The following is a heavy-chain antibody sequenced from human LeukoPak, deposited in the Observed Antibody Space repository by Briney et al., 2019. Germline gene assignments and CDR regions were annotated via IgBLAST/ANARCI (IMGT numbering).Heavy chain of an antibody. CDR2: INHSGST. Sequence: PSETLSLTCAVYGGSFSGYYWSWIRQPPGKGLEWIGGINHSGSTNYNPSLKSRVTISVDTSKNQFSLKLSSVPAADTAVYYCARELYSSGWYPDKKFDYWGQGTLVTVSS. D-gene: IGHD6-19*01. CDR3: ARELYSSGWYPDKKFDY. V-gene: IGHV4-34*01. J-gene: IGHJ4*02. CDR1: GGSFSGYY.